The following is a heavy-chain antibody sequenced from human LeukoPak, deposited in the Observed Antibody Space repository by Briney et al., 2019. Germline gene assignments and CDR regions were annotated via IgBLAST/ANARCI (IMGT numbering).Heavy chain of an antibody. CDR2: IYTSGNT. V-gene: IGHV4-61*02. Sequence: PSQTLSLTCTVSGGSISSGSYYWSWIRQPAGKGLEWIGRIYTSGNTNYNPSLKSRVIISVDTSKNQFSLKLGSVTAADTAVCYCARGLSGFWNNYDDYWGQGTLVTVSS. CDR1: GGSISSGSYY. D-gene: IGHD3-3*01. CDR3: ARGLSGFWNNYDDY. J-gene: IGHJ4*02.